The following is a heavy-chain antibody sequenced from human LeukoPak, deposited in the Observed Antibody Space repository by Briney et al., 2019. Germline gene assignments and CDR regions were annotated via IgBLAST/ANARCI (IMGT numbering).Heavy chain of an antibody. D-gene: IGHD4/OR15-4a*01. V-gene: IGHV3-23*01. CDR2: TSDRGDYT. CDR3: AKKAQYDGHYPLDY. J-gene: IGHJ4*02. CDR1: GFTFSSYS. Sequence: GGSLRLSCAASGFTFSSYSMSWVRQAPGKGLEWVSGTSDRGDYTYYADSVKGRFTISRDTSKNTLYLQMNSLRAEDTALYFRAKKAQYDGHYPLDYWGQGTLVTVSA.